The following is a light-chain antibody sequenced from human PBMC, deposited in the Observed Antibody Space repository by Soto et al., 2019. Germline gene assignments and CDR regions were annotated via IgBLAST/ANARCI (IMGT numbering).Light chain of an antibody. CDR1: SSDVGGYNY. CDR3: NSYTSSSTYV. J-gene: IGLJ1*01. CDR2: DVS. Sequence: QSALTQPASVSGSPGQSIAISWTGTSSDVGGYNYVSWYQQHPGKAPKLMLYDVSNRPSGVSSRFSGSKSGNTASLTISGLQAEDEADYYCNSYTSSSTYVFGTGTKLTVL. V-gene: IGLV2-14*01.